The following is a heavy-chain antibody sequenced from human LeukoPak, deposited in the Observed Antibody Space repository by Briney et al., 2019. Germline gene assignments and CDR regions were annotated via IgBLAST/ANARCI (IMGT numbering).Heavy chain of an antibody. Sequence: GESLRLSCAASGFTFSSYWMSWVRQAPGKGLEWVANIKQDGSEKYYVDSVKGRFTISRDNAKNSLYLQMNSLRAEDTAVYYCARDLAAGTLYAFDIWGQGTMVTVSS. CDR3: ARDLAAGTLYAFDI. CDR2: IKQDGSEK. V-gene: IGHV3-7*01. D-gene: IGHD6-13*01. CDR1: GFTFSSYW. J-gene: IGHJ3*02.